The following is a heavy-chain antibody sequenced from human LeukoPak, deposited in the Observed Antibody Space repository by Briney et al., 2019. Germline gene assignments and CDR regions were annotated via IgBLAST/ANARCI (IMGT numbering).Heavy chain of an antibody. D-gene: IGHD6-13*01. Sequence: GRSLRLSCAASGFTFDDYAMHWVRQAPGKGLEGVSGISWNSGSIGYADSVKGRFTISRDNAKNSLYLQMNSLRAEDTALYYCAKGLTAAGPDAFDIWGQGTMVTVSS. CDR2: ISWNSGSI. V-gene: IGHV3-9*01. CDR1: GFTFDDYA. J-gene: IGHJ3*02. CDR3: AKGLTAAGPDAFDI.